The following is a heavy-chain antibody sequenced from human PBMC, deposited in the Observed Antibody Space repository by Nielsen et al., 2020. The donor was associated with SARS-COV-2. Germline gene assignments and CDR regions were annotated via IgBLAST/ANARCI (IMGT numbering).Heavy chain of an antibody. CDR1: GFTFSSYA. CDR2: ISYDGNNK. Sequence: GGSLRLSCAASGFTFSSYAMHWVRQAPGKGLEWVAVISYDGNNKYYADSVKGRFTISRDNSKNTLYLQMNSLRAEDTAVYYCARASGISGDDYWGQGTLVTVSS. D-gene: IGHD6-19*01. J-gene: IGHJ4*02. CDR3: ARASGISGDDY. V-gene: IGHV3-30*04.